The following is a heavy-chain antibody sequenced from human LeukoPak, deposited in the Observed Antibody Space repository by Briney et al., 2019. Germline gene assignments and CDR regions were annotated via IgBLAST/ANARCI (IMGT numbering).Heavy chain of an antibody. D-gene: IGHD5-12*01. CDR2: INPNSGGT. J-gene: IGHJ6*03. V-gene: IGHV1-2*02. Sequence: AASVKVSCKASGYTFTGYYMHWVRQAPGQGLEWMGWINPNSGGTNYAQKFQGRVTMTRDTSISTAYMELSRLRSDDTAVYYCARANSGYDSRYYYYYMDVWGKGTTVTVSS. CDR3: ARANSGYDSRYYYYYMDV. CDR1: GYTFTGYY.